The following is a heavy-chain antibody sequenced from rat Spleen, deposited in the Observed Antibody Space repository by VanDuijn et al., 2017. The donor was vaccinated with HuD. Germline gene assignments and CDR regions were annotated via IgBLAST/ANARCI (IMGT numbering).Heavy chain of an antibody. CDR3: ARRGRNYYALDY. V-gene: IGHV5-29*01. CDR2: ITYDGIST. J-gene: IGHJ2*01. D-gene: IGHD1-12*01. CDR1: GFTFSDYY. Sequence: EVQLVESDGGLVQPGRSLKLSCAASGFTFSDYYMAWVRQAPTKGLEWVATITYDGISTYYRDSVKGRFTISRDNAKSTLYLQMDSLRSEDTATYYCARRGRNYYALDYWCQGVMVTVSS.